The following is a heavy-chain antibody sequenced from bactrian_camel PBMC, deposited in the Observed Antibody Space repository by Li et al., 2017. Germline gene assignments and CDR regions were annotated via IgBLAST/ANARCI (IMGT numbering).Heavy chain of an antibody. CDR2: IYPGGHTT. D-gene: IGHD6*01. CDR3: AVEGRYCSQNPLLPANV. V-gene: IGHV3S54*01. CDR1: RNTYTTMC. Sequence: HVQLVESGGDSVQAGGSLTLSCAVPRNTYTTMCIGWFRQAPGLEREGVVGIYPGGHTTDYADSVRGRFTISRDIKKNTVVLQMNDLRPEDTAMYYCAVEGRYCSQNPLLPANVWGQGTQVTVS. J-gene: IGHJ4*01.